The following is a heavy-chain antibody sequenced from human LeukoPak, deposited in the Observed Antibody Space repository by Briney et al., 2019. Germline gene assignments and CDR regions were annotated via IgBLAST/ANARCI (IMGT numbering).Heavy chain of an antibody. CDR3: ARSLLYYYDSSGPEN. CDR1: RFTVSSNY. V-gene: IGHV3-66*01. CDR2: IYSGGST. Sequence: PGGSLRLSCAASRFTVSSNYMSWVRQAPGKGLEWVSIIYSGGSTYYADSVKGRFTISRDNSKNTVYLQMNSLRAEDTAVYYCARSLLYYYDSSGPENWGQGSLVTVSS. D-gene: IGHD3-22*01. J-gene: IGHJ4*02.